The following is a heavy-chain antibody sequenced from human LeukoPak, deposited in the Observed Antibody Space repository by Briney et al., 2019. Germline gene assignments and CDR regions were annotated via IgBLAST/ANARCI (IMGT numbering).Heavy chain of an antibody. CDR3: AKGVVAVAGIEWFDP. D-gene: IGHD6-19*01. CDR1: GFTFSSYA. CDR2: ISGSGGST. Sequence: GGSLRLSCAASGFTFSSYAMSWVRQAPGKGLEWVSAISGSGGSTYYADSVKDRFTISRDNSKNTLYLQMNSLRAEDTAVYYCAKGVVAVAGIEWFDPWGQGTLVTVSS. J-gene: IGHJ5*02. V-gene: IGHV3-23*01.